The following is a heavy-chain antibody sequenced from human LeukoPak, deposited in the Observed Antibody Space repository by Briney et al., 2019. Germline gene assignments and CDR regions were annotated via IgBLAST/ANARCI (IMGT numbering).Heavy chain of an antibody. CDR1: GFTFSSYE. V-gene: IGHV3-48*03. J-gene: IGHJ1*01. CDR3: ARVWYYDSSGPPWD. Sequence: HTGGSLRLSCAASGFTFSSYEMNWVRQAPGKGLEWVSYISSSGSTIYYADSVKGRFTISRDNAKNSLYLQMYSLRVEDTAVYYCARVWYYDSSGPPWDWGQGTLVTVSS. CDR2: ISSSGSTI. D-gene: IGHD3-22*01.